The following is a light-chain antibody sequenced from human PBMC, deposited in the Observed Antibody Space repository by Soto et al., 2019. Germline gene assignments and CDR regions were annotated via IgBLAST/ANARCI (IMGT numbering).Light chain of an antibody. V-gene: IGLV2-8*01. CDR2: EVT. J-gene: IGLJ2*01. CDR3: SSFAGGNNLL. CDR1: SSDVGGYNY. Sequence: QSALTQAPSASGSPGQSVTISCTGTSSDVGGYNYVSWYQQHPGKAPKLMIYEVTKRPSGVPDRFSGSKSDNTASLTVSGLQADDEADYYCSSFAGGNNLLFGGGTKLTVL.